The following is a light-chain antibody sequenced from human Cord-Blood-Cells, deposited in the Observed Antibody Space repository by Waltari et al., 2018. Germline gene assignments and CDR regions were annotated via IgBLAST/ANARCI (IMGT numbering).Light chain of an antibody. J-gene: IGLJ2*01. V-gene: IGLV3-21*04. CDR1: NIGSKS. CDR2: YDS. CDR3: QVWDSSSDHVV. Sequence: SYVLTQSPSASVAPGKTARITCGGHNIGSKSVHWYQQKPGQAPVLVIYYDSDRPSGIPERISGSNSGNTATLTISRVEAGDEADYYCQVWDSSSDHVVFGGGTKLTVL.